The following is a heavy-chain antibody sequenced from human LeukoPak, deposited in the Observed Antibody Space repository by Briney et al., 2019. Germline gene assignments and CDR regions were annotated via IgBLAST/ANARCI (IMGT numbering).Heavy chain of an antibody. CDR1: GFTVSSRY. CDR2: IHGDGST. V-gene: IGHV3-53*01. CDR3: ARGESSDCTCIDY. J-gene: IGHJ4*02. Sequence: GGSLRLSCAASGFTVSSRYMSWVRQAPGKGLEWVSVIHGDGSTYYADSVKGRFTISRDNSKNTLYLQMNSLSAEDTAVYYCARGESSDCTCIDYWGQGTLVSVSS. D-gene: IGHD2-21*02.